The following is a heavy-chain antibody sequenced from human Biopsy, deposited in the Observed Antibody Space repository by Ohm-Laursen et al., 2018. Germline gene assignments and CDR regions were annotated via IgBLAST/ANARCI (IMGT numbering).Heavy chain of an antibody. V-gene: IGHV4-39*01. Sequence: TLSLTCSVSGGSISSRNHYWGCLRQPPGKGLEWIGHGYYSGSTFYNSSLESRITVSVDTSKNQFQLRLTSMSASDTAVYYCARHSLDDFWSGAHYYFDYWGLGTLVTVSS. CDR1: GGSISSRNHY. CDR3: ARHSLDDFWSGAHYYFDY. D-gene: IGHD3-3*01. CDR2: GYYSGST. J-gene: IGHJ4*02.